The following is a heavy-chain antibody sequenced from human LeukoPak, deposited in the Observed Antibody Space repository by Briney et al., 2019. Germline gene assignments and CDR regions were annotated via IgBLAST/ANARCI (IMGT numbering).Heavy chain of an antibody. CDR3: AREGQQPGFDP. CDR1: GYTFTSYY. D-gene: IGHD6-13*01. CDR2: INPSGGST. J-gene: IGHJ5*02. V-gene: IGHV1-46*01. Sequence: GASVKVSCKASGYTFTSYYMHWVRQAPGQGLEWMGIINPSGGSTSYAQKFQGRATMTRDTSTSTVYMELSSLRSEDTAVYYCAREGQQPGFDPWGQGTLVTVSS.